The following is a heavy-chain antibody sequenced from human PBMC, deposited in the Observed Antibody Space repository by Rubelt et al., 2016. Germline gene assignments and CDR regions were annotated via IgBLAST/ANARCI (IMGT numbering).Heavy chain of an antibody. CDR3: AREHHDFWSGYSTQNFDY. J-gene: IGHJ4*02. Sequence: CGGNLVQPGGSLRLSCAASGFTFRRYWMHWVRQAPGKGLVWVSRINEVGSNTNYADSVEGRFTISRDNAKNTLYLQTNSLRAEDTAVYYCAREHHDFWSGYSTQNFDYWGQGTLVTVSS. D-gene: IGHD3-3*01. CDR1: GFTFRRYW. CDR2: INEVGSNT. V-gene: IGHV3-74*01.